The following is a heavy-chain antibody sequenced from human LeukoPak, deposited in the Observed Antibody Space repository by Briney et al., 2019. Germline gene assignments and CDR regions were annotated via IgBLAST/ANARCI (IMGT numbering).Heavy chain of an antibody. J-gene: IGHJ3*02. V-gene: IGHV3-7*01. CDR1: GFTFSSYY. Sequence: GGSLRLSCAASGFTFSSYYMSWVRQAPGKGLEWVANIKQDGSEKYYVDSVKGRFTISRDNAKNSLYLQMNSLRAEDTAVYYCARTQWLPYDAFDIWGQGTMVTVSS. D-gene: IGHD6-19*01. CDR2: IKQDGSEK. CDR3: ARTQWLPYDAFDI.